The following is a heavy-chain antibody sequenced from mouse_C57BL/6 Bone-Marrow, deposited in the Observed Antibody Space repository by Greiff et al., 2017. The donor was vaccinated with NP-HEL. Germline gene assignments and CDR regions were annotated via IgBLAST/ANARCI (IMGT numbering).Heavy chain of an antibody. CDR2: IWRGGST. CDR1: GFSLTSYG. CDR3: ARRGLGAMDY. Sequence: VKLMESGPGLVQPSPSLSISCTVSGFSLTSYGVHWVRQSPGKGLEWMGVIWRGGSTAYNAAFISRLTISKDNSKSQVFFKMNSLQADDTAIYYCARRGLGAMDYWGQGTSVTVSS. D-gene: IGHD2-13*01. V-gene: IGHV2-2*01. J-gene: IGHJ4*01.